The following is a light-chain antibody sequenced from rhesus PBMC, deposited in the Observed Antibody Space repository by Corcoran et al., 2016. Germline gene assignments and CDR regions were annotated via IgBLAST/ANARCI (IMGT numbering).Light chain of an antibody. Sequence: DIQMTQSPSSLSASVGDTVTITCRASQGISSYLNWFQQKPGKAPKLLIYDASSLESGVPSRFSGSGSGTDVTLTISSLQPEDFAAYYCLQHNSYPYSFGQGTKVEIK. J-gene: IGKJ2*01. CDR3: LQHNSYPYS. CDR1: QGISSY. V-gene: IGKV1-28*03. CDR2: DAS.